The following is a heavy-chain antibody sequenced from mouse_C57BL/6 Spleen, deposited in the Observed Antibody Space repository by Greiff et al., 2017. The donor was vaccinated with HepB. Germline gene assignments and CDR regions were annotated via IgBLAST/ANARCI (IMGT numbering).Heavy chain of an antibody. V-gene: IGHV1-7*01. Sequence: QVHVKQSGAELAKPGASVKLSCKASGYTFTSYWMHWVKQRPGQGLEWIGYINPSSGYTKYNQKFKDKATLTADKSSSTAYMQLSSLTYEDSAVYYCARTSNPYYFDYWGQGTTLTVSS. CDR3: ARTSNPYYFDY. CDR2: INPSSGYT. J-gene: IGHJ2*01. CDR1: GYTFTSYW. D-gene: IGHD2-5*01.